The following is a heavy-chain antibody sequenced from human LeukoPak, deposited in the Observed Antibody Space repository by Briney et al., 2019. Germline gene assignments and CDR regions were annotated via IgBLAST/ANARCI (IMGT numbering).Heavy chain of an antibody. Sequence: GGSLRLSCAASGFTFSSYSMNWVRQAPGRGLELVSYISSGSRTIYYADSVKGRFTISRDNSKNTLYLQMDSLRAEDTAVYYCASSRFWSGFTVNYWGQGTLVTVSS. CDR1: GFTFSSYS. CDR2: ISSGSRTI. J-gene: IGHJ4*02. CDR3: ASSRFWSGFTVNY. D-gene: IGHD3-3*01. V-gene: IGHV3-48*01.